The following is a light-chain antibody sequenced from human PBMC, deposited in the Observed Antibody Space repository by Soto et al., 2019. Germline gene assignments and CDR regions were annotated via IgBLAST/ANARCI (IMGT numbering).Light chain of an antibody. J-gene: IGKJ1*01. CDR2: AAS. Sequence: DVQMTQSPSTLSASVGDRVTITCRASQTISSWLAWYQQKPGKAPKLLIYAASTLESGVSSRFSGRGSGTEFTLTINSLQPDDFATYYCQHYNSYSEAFGQGTKVDI. CDR3: QHYNSYSEA. V-gene: IGKV1-5*01. CDR1: QTISSW.